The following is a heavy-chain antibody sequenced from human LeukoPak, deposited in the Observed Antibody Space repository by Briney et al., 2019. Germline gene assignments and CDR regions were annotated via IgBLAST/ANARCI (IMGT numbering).Heavy chain of an antibody. J-gene: IGHJ5*02. V-gene: IGHV4-34*01. CDR1: GGSFSGYY. CDR2: INHSGST. Sequence: SETLSLTCAVYGGSFSGYYWSWIRQPPGKGREWIGEINHSGSTNYNPSLKSRVTISVDTSKNQISLKLSSVTAADTAVYYCAREGLDCSSTSCYTERWFDPWGQGTLVTVSS. D-gene: IGHD2-2*02. CDR3: AREGLDCSSTSCYTERWFDP.